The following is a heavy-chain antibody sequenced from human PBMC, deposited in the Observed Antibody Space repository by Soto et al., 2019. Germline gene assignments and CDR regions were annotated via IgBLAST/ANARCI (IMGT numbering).Heavy chain of an antibody. CDR2: IYYSGST. Sequence: PSETLSLTCTVSGGSISSGGYYWSWIRQHPGKGLEWIGYIYYSGSTYYNPSLKSRVTISVDTSKNQFSLKLSSVTAADTAVYYCARWPDYYDSSGYVDDRESWGQGTLVTVSS. CDR1: GGSISSGGYY. V-gene: IGHV4-31*03. CDR3: ARWPDYYDSSGYVDDRES. D-gene: IGHD3-22*01. J-gene: IGHJ5*02.